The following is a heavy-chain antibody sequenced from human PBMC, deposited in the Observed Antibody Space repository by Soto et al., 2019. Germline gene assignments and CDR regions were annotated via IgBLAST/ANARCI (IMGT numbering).Heavy chain of an antibody. CDR3: ARMAVTTFYYYAMEV. CDR1: GYSIRSSDW. V-gene: IGHV4-28*01. CDR2: ITHGGST. Sequence: PSETLSLTCAVYGYSIRSSDWWGWIRQPPGKGLEWIGYITHGGSTNYNPSIKRRVTMSVDPSKNQFSLNLTSVTAVDTAVYYCARMAVTTFYYYAMEVWGQGTTVTVSS. J-gene: IGHJ6*02. D-gene: IGHD6-19*01.